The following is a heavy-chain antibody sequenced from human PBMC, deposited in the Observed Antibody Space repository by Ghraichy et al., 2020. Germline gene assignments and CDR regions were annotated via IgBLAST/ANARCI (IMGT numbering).Heavy chain of an antibody. CDR1: GFTFSSYG. J-gene: IGHJ4*02. CDR3: AKSPPFPHNYFDY. V-gene: IGHV3-30*18. Sequence: GGSLRLSCAASGFTFSSYGMHWVRQAPGKGLEWVAVISYDGSNKYYADSVKGRFTISRDNSKNTLYLQMNSLRAEDTAVYYCAKSPPFPHNYFDYWGQGTLVTVSS. CDR2: ISYDGSNK.